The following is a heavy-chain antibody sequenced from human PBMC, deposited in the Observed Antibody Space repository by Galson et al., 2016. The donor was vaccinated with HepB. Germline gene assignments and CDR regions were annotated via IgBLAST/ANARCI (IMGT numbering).Heavy chain of an antibody. CDR3: ARRGRGSGSYFY. J-gene: IGHJ4*02. D-gene: IGHD1-26*01. CDR1: GFIFSSYA. V-gene: IGHV3-23*01. Sequence: SLRLSCAASGFIFSSYAMSWVRQAPGKGLEWVSTISDHGGTTHYADSVKGRFTISRDNAKNSLYLQMNSLRAEGTAVYYCARRGRGSGSYFYWGQGTLVTVSS. CDR2: ISDHGGTT.